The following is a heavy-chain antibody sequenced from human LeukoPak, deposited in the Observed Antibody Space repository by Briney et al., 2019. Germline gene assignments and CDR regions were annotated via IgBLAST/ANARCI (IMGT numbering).Heavy chain of an antibody. CDR3: AKDGIPFDGSAHVYYLDH. CDR1: GFTVRTDY. CDR2: IYSDGST. Sequence: GGPLRLSCAASGFTVRTDYMTWVRQAPGKGLEWVSIIYSDGSTYYADSVRGRFSISRDNSKNTVYLQMNSLRAEDTALYYCAKDGIPFDGSAHVYYLDHWGQGILVTVSS. D-gene: IGHD5-24*01. V-gene: IGHV3-53*01. J-gene: IGHJ4*02.